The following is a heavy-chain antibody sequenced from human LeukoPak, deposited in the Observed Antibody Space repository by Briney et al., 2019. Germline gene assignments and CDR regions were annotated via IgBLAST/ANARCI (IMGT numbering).Heavy chain of an antibody. CDR1: GGSISSSSYY. Sequence: NPSETLSLTCTVSGGSISSSSYYWGCIRQPPGKGLECIGSIYYSGSTYYNPSLKSRVTISVDTSKNQFSLKLSSVTAADTAVYYCARLGTRSYYYMDVWGKGTTVTVSS. V-gene: IGHV4-39*01. J-gene: IGHJ6*03. D-gene: IGHD3-16*01. CDR3: ARLGTRSYYYMDV. CDR2: IYYSGST.